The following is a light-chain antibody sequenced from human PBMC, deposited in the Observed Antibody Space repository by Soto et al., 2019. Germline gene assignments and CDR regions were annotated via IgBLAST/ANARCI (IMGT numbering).Light chain of an antibody. CDR1: SSDDGIYNY. Sequence: QSVLTQPASVSGSPGQSITISCTGTSSDDGIYNYVSWYHNHQGKAPKLMIYQVTNRPSGVSNRFSGFKSCNTGSLTISGFLAEHEADYYCSSYTGSTNYVFGTGTKVTVL. CDR2: QVT. V-gene: IGLV2-14*01. J-gene: IGLJ1*01. CDR3: SSYTGSTNYV.